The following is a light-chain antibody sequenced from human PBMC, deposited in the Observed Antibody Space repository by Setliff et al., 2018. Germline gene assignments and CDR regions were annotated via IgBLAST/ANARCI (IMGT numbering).Light chain of an antibody. J-gene: IGLJ1*01. V-gene: IGLV3-21*04. Sequence: SYELTQPPSVPVAPGKTARITCGGNNIGGKSVNWYQQKPGQAPVLVIYYDSDRPSGIPERFFGSNSGNPATLTISRVEAGDEADYYCQVWDSGSEHYVFGTGTKVTVL. CDR2: YDS. CDR3: QVWDSGSEHYV. CDR1: NIGGKS.